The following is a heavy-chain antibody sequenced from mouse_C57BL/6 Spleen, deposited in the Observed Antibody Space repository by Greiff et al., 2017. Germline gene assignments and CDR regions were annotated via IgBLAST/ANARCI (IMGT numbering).Heavy chain of an antibody. CDR1: GYTFTDYE. V-gene: IGHV1-15*01. Sequence: QVHVKQSGAELVRPGASVTLSCKASGYTFTDYEMHWVKQTPVHGLEWIGAIDPETGGTAYNQKFKGKAILTADKSSSTAYMELRSLTSEDSAVYYCTDYRKGAYWGQGTLVTVSA. CDR3: TDYRKGAY. CDR2: IDPETGGT. J-gene: IGHJ3*01. D-gene: IGHD2-12*01.